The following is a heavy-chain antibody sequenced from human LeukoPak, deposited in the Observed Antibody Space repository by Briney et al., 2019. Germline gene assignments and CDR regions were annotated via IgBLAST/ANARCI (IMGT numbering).Heavy chain of an antibody. CDR3: ARGVLREQQLGLDY. CDR2: INAGNGNT. V-gene: IGHV1-3*01. J-gene: IGHJ4*02. Sequence: GASVEVSCKASGYTFTSYAIHWVRQAPGQRLEWMGWINAGNGNTQYSQKFQGRVTITRDTSASTAYMELSSLRSEDTAVYYCARGVLREQQLGLDYWGQGTLVTVSS. CDR1: GYTFTSYA. D-gene: IGHD6-13*01.